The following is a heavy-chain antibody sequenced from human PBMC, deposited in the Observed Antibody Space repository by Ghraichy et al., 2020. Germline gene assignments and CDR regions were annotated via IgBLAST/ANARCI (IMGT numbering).Heavy chain of an antibody. CDR1: GFTFSSYE. CDR3: ARGNSYGDYDHAYFDY. CDR2: ISSSGSTI. D-gene: IGHD4-17*01. Sequence: GGSLRLSCAASGFTFSSYEMNWVRQAPGKGLEWVSYISSSGSTIYYADSVKGRFTISRDNAKNSLYLQMNSLRAEDTAVYYCARGNSYGDYDHAYFDYWGQGTLVTVSS. V-gene: IGHV3-48*03. J-gene: IGHJ4*02.